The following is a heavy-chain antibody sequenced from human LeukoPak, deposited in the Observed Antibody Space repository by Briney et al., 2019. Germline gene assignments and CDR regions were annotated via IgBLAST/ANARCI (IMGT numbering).Heavy chain of an antibody. D-gene: IGHD1-1*01. CDR1: GFTFGDYA. V-gene: IGHV3-49*03. Sequence: PGGSLRLSCTASGFTFGDYAMGWFRQAPGKGLEWVGFIRNKAYGGTTEYAASVKGRFTISRDDSKSIAYLQMNSLKTEDTAVYYCTLRGGLERAFDYWGQGTLVTVSS. CDR2: IRNKAYGGTT. J-gene: IGHJ4*02. CDR3: TLRGGLERAFDY.